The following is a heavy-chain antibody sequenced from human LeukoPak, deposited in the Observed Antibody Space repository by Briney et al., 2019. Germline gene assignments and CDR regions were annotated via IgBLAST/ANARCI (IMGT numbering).Heavy chain of an antibody. CDR3: ARDISGSYFDFDY. J-gene: IGHJ4*02. D-gene: IGHD1-26*01. CDR2: IWYDGSNK. Sequence: GSLVLSCAASGFTFSSYGMHGGRQAPGKGLEGVAVIWYDGSNKYYADSVKGRFTISRDNSKNTLYLQMNSLRAEDTAVYYCARDISGSYFDFDYWGQGTLVTVSS. V-gene: IGHV3-33*01. CDR1: GFTFSSYG.